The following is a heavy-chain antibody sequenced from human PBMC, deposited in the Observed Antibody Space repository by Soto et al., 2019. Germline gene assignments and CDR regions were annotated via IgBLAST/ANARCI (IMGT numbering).Heavy chain of an antibody. CDR3: ARDRYTLTTLHPGGGMDV. V-gene: IGHV1-46*01. CDR1: GYTFTSYY. CDR2: INPSGGST. Sequence: QVQLVQSGAEVKKPGASVKVSCKASGYTFTSYYMHWVRQAPGQGLEWMGIINPSGGSTSYAQKFHGRVTMTRDTSTSTVYMGLSSLRSEDTAVYYCARDRYTLTTLHPGGGMDVWGQGTTVTVPS. D-gene: IGHD4-17*01. J-gene: IGHJ6*02.